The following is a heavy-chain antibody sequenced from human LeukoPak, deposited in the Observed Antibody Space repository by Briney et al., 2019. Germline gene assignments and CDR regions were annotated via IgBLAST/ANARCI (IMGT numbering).Heavy chain of an antibody. CDR1: GFTFSSYW. J-gene: IGHJ3*02. Sequence: PGGSLRLSCEVSGFTFSSYWMNWVRQAPGKGLEWVANINHDGSEKNYVDSVKGRFTISRDNAKNSLFLQMNSLRAEDTAVYYCARDKTSVIGSGTYARDAFDIWGQGTMVTVSS. CDR3: ARDKTSVIGSGTYARDAFDI. V-gene: IGHV3-7*01. D-gene: IGHD3-10*01. CDR2: INHDGSEK.